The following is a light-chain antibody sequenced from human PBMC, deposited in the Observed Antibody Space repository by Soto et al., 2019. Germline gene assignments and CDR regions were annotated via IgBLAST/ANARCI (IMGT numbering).Light chain of an antibody. Sequence: QSALTQPASVSGSPGQSIIISCTGTSSDVGSYNFVSWYQQHPGKAPKLMIYEVSKRPSGVSNRFSGSKSGNTASLTISGLQPEDEDDYYCCSYAGNSGVFGGGTKVTVL. CDR3: CSYAGNSGV. J-gene: IGLJ3*02. CDR1: SSDVGSYNF. V-gene: IGLV2-23*02. CDR2: EVS.